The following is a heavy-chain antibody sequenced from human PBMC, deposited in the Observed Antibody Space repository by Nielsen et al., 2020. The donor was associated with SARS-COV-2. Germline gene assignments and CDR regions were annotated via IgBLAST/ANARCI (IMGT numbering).Heavy chain of an antibody. CDR1: GFTFSSYG. CDR3: ARVIEYCSSTSCYEGHYYYYGMDV. J-gene: IGHJ6*02. D-gene: IGHD2-2*01. CDR2: IWYDGSNK. Sequence: GESLKISCAASGFTFSSYGMHWVRQAPGKGLEWVAVIWYDGSNKYYADSVKGRFTISRDNSKNTLYLQMNSLRAEDTAVYYCARVIEYCSSTSCYEGHYYYYGMDVWGQGTTVTVSS. V-gene: IGHV3-33*01.